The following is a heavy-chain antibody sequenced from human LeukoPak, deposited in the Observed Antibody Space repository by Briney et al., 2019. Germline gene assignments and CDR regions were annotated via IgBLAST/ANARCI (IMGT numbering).Heavy chain of an antibody. V-gene: IGHV1-46*01. CDR1: GYTFTRYY. CDR3: ARRGSGSYVLDY. J-gene: IGHJ4*02. CDR2: INPSDGVI. D-gene: IGHD3-10*01. Sequence: ASVRVSCKASGYTFTRYYMHWVRQAPGQGLEWMGIINPSDGVIDYAQKFQDRVTMTRDTSTSTVYMELSSLRSEDTAVYYCARRGSGSYVLDYWGQGTLVTVSS.